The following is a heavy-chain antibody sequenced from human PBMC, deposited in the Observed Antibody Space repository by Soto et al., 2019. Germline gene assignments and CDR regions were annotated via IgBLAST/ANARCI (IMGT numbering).Heavy chain of an antibody. CDR1: GGTFSSYT. D-gene: IGHD2-2*01. V-gene: IGHV1-69*04. J-gene: IGHJ6*02. CDR2: IIPILGIA. Sequence: SVKVSCKASGGTFSSYTISWVRQAPGQGLEWMGRIIPILGIANYAQKFQGRVTITADKSTSTAYMELSSLRSEDTAVYYCARDEVVAYVGNYYYYYGMDVWGQGTTVTVSS. CDR3: ARDEVVAYVGNYYYYYGMDV.